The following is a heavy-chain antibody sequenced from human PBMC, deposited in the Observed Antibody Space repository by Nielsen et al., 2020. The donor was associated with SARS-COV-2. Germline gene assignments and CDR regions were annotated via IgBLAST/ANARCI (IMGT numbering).Heavy chain of an antibody. CDR3: VRGAWDFDH. CDR2: IYYSGST. V-gene: IGHV4-59*13. J-gene: IGHJ4*02. CDR1: GGSISSYY. D-gene: IGHD7-27*01. Sequence: SETLSLTCTVSGGSISSYYWSWIRQPPGKGLEWIGYIYYSGSTNYNPSLGSRVTMPLDTSKSQFSLRLTSVTASDTAVYYCVRGAWDFDHWGQGTLVTVSS.